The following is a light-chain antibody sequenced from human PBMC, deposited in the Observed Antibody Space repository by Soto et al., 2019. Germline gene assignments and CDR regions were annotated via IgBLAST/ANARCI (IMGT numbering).Light chain of an antibody. V-gene: IGLV1-40*01. CDR3: QSYDSSLSVV. J-gene: IGLJ2*01. CDR2: GNS. CDR1: SSNIGAGYD. Sequence: QSVLTQPPSVSGAPGQRVTISCTGSSSNIGAGYDVHWYQQLPGTAPKLLIYGNSNRTTGVPDRFSGSKSGTSASLASTGLQAEDEADYYCQSYDSSLSVVFGGGTKLTVL.